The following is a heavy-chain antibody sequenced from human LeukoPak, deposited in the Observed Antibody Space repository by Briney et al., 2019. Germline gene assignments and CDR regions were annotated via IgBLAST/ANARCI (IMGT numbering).Heavy chain of an antibody. CDR3: ARFPYQLLEINWFDP. D-gene: IGHD2-2*01. CDR1: GGSFSGYY. V-gene: IGHV4-34*01. Sequence: SETLSLTCAVYGGSFSGYYWSWIRQPPGKGLEWIGEINHSGSTNYNPSLKSRVTISVDTSKNQFSLKLSSVTAADTAVYYCARFPYQLLEINWFDPLGQGTLVTVSS. J-gene: IGHJ5*02. CDR2: INHSGST.